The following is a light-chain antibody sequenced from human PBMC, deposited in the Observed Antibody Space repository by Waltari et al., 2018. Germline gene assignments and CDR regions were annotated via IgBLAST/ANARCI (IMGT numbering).Light chain of an antibody. CDR1: SSDVGSYNL. V-gene: IGLV2-23*02. CDR2: EVN. J-gene: IGLJ6*01. CDR3: CSYAGYSTFV. Sequence: QSALTQPASVSGSPGQSITISCTGTSSDVGSYNLVSWYQQHPGKAPKLMIFEVNKRPSGVSNRFSGSKSGNTASLTISGLQAEDEADYYCCSYAGYSTFVFGSGSQVTVL.